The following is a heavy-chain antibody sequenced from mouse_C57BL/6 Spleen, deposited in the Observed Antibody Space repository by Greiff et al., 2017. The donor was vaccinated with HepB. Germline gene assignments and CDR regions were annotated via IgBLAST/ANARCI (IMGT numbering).Heavy chain of an antibody. CDR3: ARGWAVYAMDY. D-gene: IGHD1-1*02. CDR1: GYTFTDYY. CDR2: IYPGSGNT. Sequence: QVRVKQSGAELVRPGASVKLSCKASGYTFTDYYINWVKQRPGQGLEWIARIYPGSGNTYYNEKFKGKATLTAEKSSSTAYMQLSSLTSEDSAVYFCARGWAVYAMDYWGQGTSVTVSS. V-gene: IGHV1-76*01. J-gene: IGHJ4*01.